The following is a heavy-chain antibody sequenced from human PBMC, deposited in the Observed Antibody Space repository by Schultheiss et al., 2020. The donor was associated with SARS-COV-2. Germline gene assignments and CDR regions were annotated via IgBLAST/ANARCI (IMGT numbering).Heavy chain of an antibody. Sequence: GESLKISCAASGFTFSSYAMHWVRQAPGKGLEYVSAISSNGGSTYYANSVKGRFTISRDNSKNTLYLQMGSLRAEDTAVYYCARAPRIRGRFGMDVWGQGTTVTVSS. V-gene: IGHV3-64*01. D-gene: IGHD3-10*01. CDR1: GFTFSSYA. J-gene: IGHJ6*02. CDR3: ARAPRIRGRFGMDV. CDR2: ISSNGGST.